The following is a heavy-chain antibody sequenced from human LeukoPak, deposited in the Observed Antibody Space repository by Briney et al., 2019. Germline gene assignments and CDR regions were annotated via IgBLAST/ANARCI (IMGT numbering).Heavy chain of an antibody. CDR1: GFIFSNHW. CDR3: ARVGSTTDY. J-gene: IGHJ4*02. D-gene: IGHD2/OR15-2a*01. Sequence: PGGSLRLSCAASGFIFSNHWIHWVRQAPGKGLVWVSRINSDGSNTIYADSVKGRITISRDNAKNTLYLQMNNLRAEDTAVYYCARVGSTTDYWGQGTPVTVSS. CDR2: INSDGSNT. V-gene: IGHV3-74*01.